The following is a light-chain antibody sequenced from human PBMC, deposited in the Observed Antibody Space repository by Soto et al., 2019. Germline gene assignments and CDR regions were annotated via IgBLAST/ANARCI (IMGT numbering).Light chain of an antibody. CDR3: CSYAGSYTLYV. CDR1: SGDIGSYNR. J-gene: IGLJ1*01. Sequence: QSVLTQPASVSGSPGQSITISCTGTSGDIGSYNRVSWYQQHPGKAPKLIIYDVSKRPSGVPDRFSGSKSGNTASLTISGLQAEDEADYYCCSYAGSYTLYVFGTGTKVTV. V-gene: IGLV2-11*01. CDR2: DVS.